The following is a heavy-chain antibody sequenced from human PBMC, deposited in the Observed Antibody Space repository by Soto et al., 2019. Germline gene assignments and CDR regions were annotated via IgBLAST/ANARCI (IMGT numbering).Heavy chain of an antibody. J-gene: IGHJ4*02. V-gene: IGHV4-30-4*01. CDR3: ARAGHKAGYYDSSGYATIFDY. D-gene: IGHD3-22*01. Sequence: SETLSLTCTVSGGSISSGDYYWSWIRQPPGKGLEWIGYIYYSGSTYYNPSLKSRVTISVDTSKNQFSLKLSSVTAADTAVYYCARAGHKAGYYDSSGYATIFDYWGQGTLVTVSS. CDR1: GGSISSGDYY. CDR2: IYYSGST.